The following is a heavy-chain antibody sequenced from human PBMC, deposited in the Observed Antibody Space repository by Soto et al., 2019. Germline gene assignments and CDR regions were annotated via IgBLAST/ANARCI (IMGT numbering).Heavy chain of an antibody. CDR1: GFSFSSYA. J-gene: IGHJ4*02. V-gene: IGHV3-23*01. CDR2: ISGSDSRT. D-gene: IGHD6-19*01. Sequence: HPGGSLRLSCAASGFSFSSYAMSWVRQAPGKGLEWVSGISGSDSRTYYADSVKGRFTISRDNSKNTLYLQMDSLRAEDTAVYFCAKAPATSSGWYSSPEYYFDYWGQGTLVTVPQ. CDR3: AKAPATSSGWYSSPEYYFDY.